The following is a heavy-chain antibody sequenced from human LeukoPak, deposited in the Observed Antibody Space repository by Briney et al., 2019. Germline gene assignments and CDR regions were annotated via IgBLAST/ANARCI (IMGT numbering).Heavy chain of an antibody. CDR2: ISGSGGAT. D-gene: IGHD4-17*01. CDR1: GFTFSSYA. V-gene: IGHV3-23*01. Sequence: GGSLRLSCAASGFTFSSYAMSWVRQAPGKGLEWVSAISGSGGATYSADPVKGRRAISRDNAKNTLYLQMNSLRAEDTAVYYCAKDERGDYLPPYYFDYGGQGTLVTVSS. J-gene: IGHJ4*02. CDR3: AKDERGDYLPPYYFDY.